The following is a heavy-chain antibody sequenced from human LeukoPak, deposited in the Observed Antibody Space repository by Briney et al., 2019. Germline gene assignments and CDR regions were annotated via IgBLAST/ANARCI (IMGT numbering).Heavy chain of an antibody. V-gene: IGHV3-49*03. CDR3: TRVGLDYGNNWFDP. Sequence: GGSLRLSCTASGFTFGDYAMSWFRQAPGKGLEWVGFIRSKAYGGTTEYAASVKGRFTISRDDSKSIAYLQMNSLKTEDTAVYYCTRVGLDYGNNWFDPWGQGTLVTVSS. D-gene: IGHD4-17*01. J-gene: IGHJ5*02. CDR1: GFTFGDYA. CDR2: IRSKAYGGTT.